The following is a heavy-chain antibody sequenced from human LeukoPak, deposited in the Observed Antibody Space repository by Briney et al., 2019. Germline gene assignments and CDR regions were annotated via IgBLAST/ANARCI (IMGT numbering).Heavy chain of an antibody. CDR2: ISSSGSTI. CDR3: ARDHIPGYSSGWYWGDFDY. V-gene: IGHV3-48*04. Sequence: GGSLRLSCAASGFTFSSYWMSWVRQAPGKGLEWVSYISSSGSTIYYADSVKGRFTISRDNAKNSLYLQMNSLRAEDTAVYYCARDHIPGYSSGWYWGDFDYWGQGTLVTVSS. CDR1: GFTFSSYW. J-gene: IGHJ4*02. D-gene: IGHD6-19*01.